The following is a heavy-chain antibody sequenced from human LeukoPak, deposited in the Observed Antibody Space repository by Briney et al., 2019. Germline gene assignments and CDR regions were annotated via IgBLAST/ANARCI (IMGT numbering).Heavy chain of an antibody. J-gene: IGHJ4*02. CDR1: GFTFSSYG. V-gene: IGHV3-30*02. D-gene: IGHD3-9*01. CDR3: AKGDDFDWDPHFDY. CDR2: IRYDGSNK. Sequence: PGGSLRLSCAASGFTFSSYGMHWVRQAPGKGLEWVAFIRYDGSNKYYADSVKGRFTISRDNSKNTLYLQMNSLRAEDTAVYYCAKGDDFDWDPHFDYWGQGTLVTVSS.